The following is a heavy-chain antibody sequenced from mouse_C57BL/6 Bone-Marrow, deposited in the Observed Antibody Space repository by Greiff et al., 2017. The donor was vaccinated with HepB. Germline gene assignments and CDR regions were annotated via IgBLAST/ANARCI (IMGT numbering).Heavy chain of an antibody. D-gene: IGHD1-1*01. V-gene: IGHV1-72*01. CDR3: TSYYGSSSYYYAMDY. J-gene: IGHJ4*01. CDR2: IDPNSGGT. CDR1: GYTFTSYW. Sequence: QVQLQQPGAELVKPGASVKLSCKASGYTFTSYWMHWVKQRPGRGLEWIGRIDPNSGGTKYNEKFKSKATLTVDKPSSTAYMQLSSLTSEDSAVYYCTSYYGSSSYYYAMDYWGQGTSVTVSS.